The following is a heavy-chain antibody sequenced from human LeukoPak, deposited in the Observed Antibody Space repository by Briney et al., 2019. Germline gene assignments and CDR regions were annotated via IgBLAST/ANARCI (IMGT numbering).Heavy chain of an antibody. Sequence: SETLSLTCTVSGGSISSCYWSWIRQPPGKGLEWIGYIYTSGSTNYNPSLKSRVTISVDTSKNQFSLKLSSVTAADTAVYYCARRYDILRADAFDIWGQGTMVTVSS. D-gene: IGHD3-9*01. CDR1: GGSISSCY. CDR2: IYTSGST. V-gene: IGHV4-4*09. CDR3: ARRYDILRADAFDI. J-gene: IGHJ3*02.